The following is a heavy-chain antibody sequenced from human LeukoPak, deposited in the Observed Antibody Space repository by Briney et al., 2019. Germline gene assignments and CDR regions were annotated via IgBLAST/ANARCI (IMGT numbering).Heavy chain of an antibody. CDR3: ARFALKTPPTD. Sequence: GGSLRLSCAASGFTFSSYEMNWVRQAPGKGLEWVSYISSSGSTIYYADSVKGRFSISRDNAKNSLYLQMNSLRAEDTAVYYCARFALKTPPTDWGQGTLVTVSS. J-gene: IGHJ4*02. CDR1: GFTFSSYE. CDR2: ISSSGSTI. V-gene: IGHV3-48*03.